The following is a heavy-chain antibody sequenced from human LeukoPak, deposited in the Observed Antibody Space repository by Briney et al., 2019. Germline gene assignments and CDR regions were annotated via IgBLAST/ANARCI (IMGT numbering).Heavy chain of an antibody. CDR3: ARDPFGYCSGGSCFYFDY. Sequence: ASVKVSCKASGGTFSSYAISWVRQAPGQGLEWMGRIIPILGIANYAQKFQGRVTITADKSTSTAYMELSSLRSEDTAVYYCARDPFGYCSGGSCFYFDYWGQGTLVTVSS. V-gene: IGHV1-69*04. CDR2: IIPILGIA. J-gene: IGHJ4*02. CDR1: GGTFSSYA. D-gene: IGHD2-15*01.